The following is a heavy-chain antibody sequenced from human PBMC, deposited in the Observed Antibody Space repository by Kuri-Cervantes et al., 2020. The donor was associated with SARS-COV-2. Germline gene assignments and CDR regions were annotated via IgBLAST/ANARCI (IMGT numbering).Heavy chain of an antibody. Sequence: GESLKISCAASGITVSTNYMNWVRQAPGEGLEWLSVMYSGRSTYYADSVKGRFTISRDTSKNTVYLQMNSLRGDDTAVYYCTRGSIAGRRGIFDFWGQGTVVTVSS. J-gene: IGHJ4*02. CDR3: TRGSIAGRRGIFDF. CDR2: MYSGRST. D-gene: IGHD6-6*01. V-gene: IGHV3-53*01. CDR1: GITVSTNY.